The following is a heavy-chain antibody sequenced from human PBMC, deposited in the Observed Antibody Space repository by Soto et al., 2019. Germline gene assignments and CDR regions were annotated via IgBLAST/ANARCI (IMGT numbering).Heavy chain of an antibody. J-gene: IGHJ4*02. CDR1: GFTFSSYG. CDR2: IWYDGSNK. V-gene: IGHV3-33*01. Sequence: PGGSLRLSCASSGFTFSSYGMHWVRQAPGKGLEWVAVIWYDGSNKYYADSVKGRFTISRDNSKNMLYLQMNSLRAEDTAVYYCATSRPPDPHGFDSWGQGTLVTVSS. CDR3: ATSRPPDPHGFDS.